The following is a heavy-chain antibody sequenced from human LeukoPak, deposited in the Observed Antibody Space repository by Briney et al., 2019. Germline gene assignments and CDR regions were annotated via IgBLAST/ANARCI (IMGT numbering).Heavy chain of an antibody. CDR2: INHSGST. Sequence: PSETLSLTCTVSGGSISSYYWSRIRQPPGKGLEWIGEINHSGSTNYNPSLKSRVTISVDTSKNQFSLKLSSVTAADTAVYYCAIGRTLSYFDYWGQGTLVTVSS. CDR1: GGSISSYY. J-gene: IGHJ4*02. V-gene: IGHV4-34*01. CDR3: AIGRTLSYFDY. D-gene: IGHD1-14*01.